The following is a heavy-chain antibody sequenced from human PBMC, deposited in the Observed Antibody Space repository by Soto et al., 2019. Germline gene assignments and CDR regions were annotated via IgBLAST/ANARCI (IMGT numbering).Heavy chain of an antibody. CDR1: GYTFTNSG. CDR3: ARGRRALGGSPPFDY. D-gene: IGHD5-12*01. Sequence: ASVKVSCKASGYTFTNSGINLGRQAPEQGLEWMGWISAYNGNTNYAQKLQDRVTMTTDTSTSTAYMELRSLTFDDTAVYYCARGRRALGGSPPFDYWGQGTLVTVSS. V-gene: IGHV1-18*01. J-gene: IGHJ4*02. CDR2: ISAYNGNT.